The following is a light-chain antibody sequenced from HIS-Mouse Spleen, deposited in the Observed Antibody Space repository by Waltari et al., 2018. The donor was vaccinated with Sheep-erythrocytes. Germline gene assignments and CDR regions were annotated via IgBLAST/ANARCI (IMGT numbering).Light chain of an antibody. CDR1: SRAVGSSTL. Sequence: QSALTQPASVSGSPGQSITISCTGTSRAVGSSTLVPWYQQHPGKAPKLMIDEGSKRPSGVSNRFSGSKSGNTASLTISGLQAEDEADYYCCSYAGSSTPWVFGGGTKLTVL. V-gene: IGLV2-23*01. CDR3: CSYAGSSTPWV. J-gene: IGLJ3*02. CDR2: EGS.